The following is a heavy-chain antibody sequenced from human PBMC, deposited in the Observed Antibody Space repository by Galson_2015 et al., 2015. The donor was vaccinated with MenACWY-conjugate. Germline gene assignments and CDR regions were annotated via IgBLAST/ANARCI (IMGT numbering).Heavy chain of an antibody. CDR2: IKKDASEI. J-gene: IGHJ4*02. CDR1: GFTFSFYW. Sequence: SLRLSCAASGFTFSFYWMTWVHHAPGKGLEWVANIKKDASEIHYADSVKGRFTISRDNAKNSVFLQMNSLRAEDTAVYYCARENSYNYAYAIDNRGQGTLVTVSS. V-gene: IGHV3-7*03. D-gene: IGHD5-18*01. CDR3: ARENSYNYAYAIDN.